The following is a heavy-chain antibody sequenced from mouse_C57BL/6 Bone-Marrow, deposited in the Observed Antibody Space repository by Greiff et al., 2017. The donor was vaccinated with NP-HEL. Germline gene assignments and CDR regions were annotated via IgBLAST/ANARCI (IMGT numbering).Heavy chain of an antibody. CDR2: INPGSGGT. D-gene: IGHD1-1*01. Sequence: VQLQQSGAELVRPGTSVKVSCKASGYAFTNYLIEWVKQRPGPGLAWIGVINPGSGGTNYNEKFKGTATLTADKSSSTAYMQLSSLTSEDSAVYLCARRDYYGSSYWYYLDNGGQGTTLTVSS. J-gene: IGHJ2*01. CDR3: ARRDYYGSSYWYYLDN. CDR1: GYAFTNYL. V-gene: IGHV1-54*01.